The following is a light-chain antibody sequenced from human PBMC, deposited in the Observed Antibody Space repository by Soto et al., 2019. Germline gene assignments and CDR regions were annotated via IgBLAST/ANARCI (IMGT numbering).Light chain of an antibody. CDR2: EGS. CDR1: SSDVGTYNL. CDR3: CSFAGGSTLV. V-gene: IGLV2-23*01. Sequence: QSALTQPASVSGSPGQSITISCTGTSSDVGTYNLVSWHQHHPGKAPKLIIYEGSKRPSGVSNRCSGSKSGNTASLTISGLQAGDEADYYCCSFAGGSTLVFGGGTKLTVL. J-gene: IGLJ2*01.